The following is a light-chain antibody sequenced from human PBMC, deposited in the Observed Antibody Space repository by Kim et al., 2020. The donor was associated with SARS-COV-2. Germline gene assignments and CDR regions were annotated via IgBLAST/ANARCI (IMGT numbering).Light chain of an antibody. V-gene: IGKV3-11*01. CDR1: QSVAKY. CDR3: QQRSRWVT. CDR2: DAA. Sequence: SLSPGERAPLSCRASQSVAKYLAWYQQKPGQAPRLLIYDAAKRATGVPARFSGSGSGTDYTLTITSLEPEDSAVYYCQQRSRWVTFGGGTKVEIK. J-gene: IGKJ4*01.